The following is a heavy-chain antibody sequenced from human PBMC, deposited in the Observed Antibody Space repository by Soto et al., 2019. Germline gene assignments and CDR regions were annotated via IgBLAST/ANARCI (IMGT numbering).Heavy chain of an antibody. CDR2: IYSSGST. D-gene: IGHD5-18*01. CDR3: ARDRPHSYGVYYFDY. Sequence: SETLSLTCTVSGGSISSGGYYWSWIRQHPGKGLEWIGYIYSSGSTHYNPSLQSRVTISIDTSKNQVSLKVNSVTAADTAVYYCARDRPHSYGVYYFDYWGQGTPVTVSS. J-gene: IGHJ4*02. CDR1: GGSISSGGYY. V-gene: IGHV4-61*08.